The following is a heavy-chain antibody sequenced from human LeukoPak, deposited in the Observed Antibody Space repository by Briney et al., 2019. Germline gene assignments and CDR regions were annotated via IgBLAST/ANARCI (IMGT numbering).Heavy chain of an antibody. D-gene: IGHD3-10*01. V-gene: IGHV4-39*07. CDR1: GGSISSSSYY. CDR3: ARSGVLLWFGPNRKAYDY. J-gene: IGHJ4*02. CDR2: INHSGST. Sequence: PSETLSLTCTVSGGSISSSSYYRGWIRQPPGKGLEWIGEINHSGSTNYNPSLKSRVTISVDTSKNQFSLKLSSVTAADTAVYYCARSGVLLWFGPNRKAYDYWGQGTLVTVSS.